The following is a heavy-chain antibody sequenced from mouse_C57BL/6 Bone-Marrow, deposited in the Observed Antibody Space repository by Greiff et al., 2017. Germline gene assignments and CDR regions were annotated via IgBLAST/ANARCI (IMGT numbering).Heavy chain of an antibody. Sequence: EVQLQESGGGLVQPGGSMKLSCVASGFTFSNYWMNWVRQSPEKGLEWVAQIRSKSGNYATNYAVSVKGRFTISRDDSKSSVYLLINNLRAEDAGIYYCISNPAWFAYWGQGTLVTVSA. CDR2: IRSKSGNYAT. CDR1: GFTFSNYW. V-gene: IGHV6-3*01. D-gene: IGHD2-5*01. J-gene: IGHJ3*01. CDR3: ISNPAWFAY.